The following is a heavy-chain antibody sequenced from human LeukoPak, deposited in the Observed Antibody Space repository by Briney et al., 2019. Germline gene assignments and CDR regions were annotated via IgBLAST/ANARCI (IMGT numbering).Heavy chain of an antibody. V-gene: IGHV1-46*01. CDR3: AEDKYACSSTSCPSRDYFDY. CDR2: INPSGGST. J-gene: IGHJ4*02. Sequence: ASVKVSCKASGYTFTSYYMHWVRQAPGQGLEWMGIINPSGGSTSYAQKFQGRVTMTRDTSTSTAYMELSSLRSEDTAVYYCAEDKYACSSTSCPSRDYFDYWGQGTLVTVSS. CDR1: GYTFTSYY. D-gene: IGHD2-2*01.